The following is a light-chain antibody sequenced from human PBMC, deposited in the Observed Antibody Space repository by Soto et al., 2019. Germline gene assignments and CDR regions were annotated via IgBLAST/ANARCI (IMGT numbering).Light chain of an antibody. CDR1: NSDVGKYNL. J-gene: IGLJ1*01. V-gene: IGLV2-23*01. Sequence: QSALTQPASVSGSPGQSITISCTGTNSDVGKYNLVSWYQQHPGKAPKVMILQGSKRPSGVSNRFSGSKFGNTASLTISGLQAEDEADYYCCAYAASYTYVFGTGTKVTVL. CDR2: QGS. CDR3: CAYAASYTYV.